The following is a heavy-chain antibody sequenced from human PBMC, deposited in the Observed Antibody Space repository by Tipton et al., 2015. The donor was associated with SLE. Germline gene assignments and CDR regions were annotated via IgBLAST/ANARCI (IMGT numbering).Heavy chain of an antibody. J-gene: IGHJ4*02. CDR3: AKDGLSGY. V-gene: IGHV3-30*18. Sequence: RSLRLSCAASGFTFSSYGMHWVRQAPGKGLEWVAVISYDGSNKYYADSVKGRFTISRDNSKNTLYLQMNSLRAEDTAVYYCAKDGLSGYWGQGTLVTVSS. CDR1: GFTFSSYG. D-gene: IGHD6-25*01. CDR2: ISYDGSNK.